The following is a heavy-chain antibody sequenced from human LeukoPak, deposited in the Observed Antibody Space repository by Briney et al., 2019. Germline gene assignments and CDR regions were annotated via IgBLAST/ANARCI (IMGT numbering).Heavy chain of an antibody. Sequence: ASETLSLTCAVYGGSFSGYYWSWIRQPPGKGLEWIGEINHSGSTNYNPSLKSRVTISVNTSKNQFSLKLSSVTAADTAVYYRARGRGYDYVWGSYRPYYFDYWGQGTLVTVSS. CDR3: ARGRGYDYVWGSYRPYYFDY. D-gene: IGHD3-16*02. J-gene: IGHJ4*02. CDR1: GGSFSGYY. V-gene: IGHV4-34*01. CDR2: INHSGST.